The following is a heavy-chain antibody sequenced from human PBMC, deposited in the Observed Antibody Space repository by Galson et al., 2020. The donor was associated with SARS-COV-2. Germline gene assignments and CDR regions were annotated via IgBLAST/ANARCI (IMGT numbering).Heavy chain of an antibody. J-gene: IGHJ4*02. V-gene: IGHV4-61*09. CDR2: IYTSGRT. D-gene: IGHD5-12*01. CDR1: GGSISSGSYY. Sequence: SETLSLTCTVSGGSISSGSYYWSWIRQPAGQGLEWIGHIYTSGRTNYNPSLKSRVTISVDTSKNQFSLKLSSVTAADTAVYYCARAQVAPIDYWGQGTLVTVSS. CDR3: ARAQVAPIDY.